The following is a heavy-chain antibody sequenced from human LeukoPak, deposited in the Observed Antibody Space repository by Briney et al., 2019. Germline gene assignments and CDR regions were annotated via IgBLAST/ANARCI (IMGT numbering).Heavy chain of an antibody. D-gene: IGHD6-19*01. Sequence: SETLSLTCTVSGGSISSSSYYWGWIRQPPGKGLEWIGSIYYSGSTYYNPSLKSRVTISVDTSKNQFSLKLSSVTAADTAVYYCARRRRWLAPKPVKQGDAFDIWGQGTMVTVSS. CDR2: IYYSGST. J-gene: IGHJ3*02. CDR1: GGSISSSSYY. CDR3: ARRRRWLAPKPVKQGDAFDI. V-gene: IGHV4-39*01.